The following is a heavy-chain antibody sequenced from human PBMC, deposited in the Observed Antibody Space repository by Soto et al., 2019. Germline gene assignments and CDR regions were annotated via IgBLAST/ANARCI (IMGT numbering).Heavy chain of an antibody. CDR2: IIPIFGTA. Sequence: SLKVACKSSGYTFSSYAIICVRQAPGQGLEWMGGIIPIFGTANYAQKFQGRVTITADESTSTAYMELGSLRSEDTAVYYCASRGVIGGWFEPWGQGTLVTVSS. J-gene: IGHJ5*02. V-gene: IGHV1-69*13. D-gene: IGHD3-10*01. CDR3: ASRGVIGGWFEP. CDR1: GYTFSSYA.